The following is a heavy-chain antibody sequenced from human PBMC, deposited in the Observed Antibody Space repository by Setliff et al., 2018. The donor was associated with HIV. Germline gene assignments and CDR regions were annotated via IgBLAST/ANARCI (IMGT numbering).Heavy chain of an antibody. CDR1: GGTFSSYT. Sequence: ASVKVSCKASGGTFSSYTISWVRQAPGQGLEWMGGIIPIFGTTNCAQKFQGRVTITADESTSTAYMELSSLRSEDTAVYYCAMSMTTYPVSRAFDIWGQGTMVTVSS. D-gene: IGHD4-4*01. CDR2: IIPIFGTT. J-gene: IGHJ3*02. CDR3: AMSMTTYPVSRAFDI. V-gene: IGHV1-69*13.